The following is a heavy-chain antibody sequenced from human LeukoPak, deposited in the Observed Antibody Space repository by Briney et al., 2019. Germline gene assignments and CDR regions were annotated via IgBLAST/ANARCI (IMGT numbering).Heavy chain of an antibody. CDR2: NNPNSGGT. V-gene: IGHV1-2*02. CDR3: ARSVGSGNYYSHWFDP. Sequence: ASRKGFWKASGINFHRQLYHWVRTAPGKGAGWMGLNNPNSGGTNYAQKFQGRVTMTRDTSISTAYMELSRLRSDDTAVYYCARSVGSGNYYSHWFDPWGQGTLVTVSS. CDR1: GINFHRQL. D-gene: IGHD3-10*01. J-gene: IGHJ5*02.